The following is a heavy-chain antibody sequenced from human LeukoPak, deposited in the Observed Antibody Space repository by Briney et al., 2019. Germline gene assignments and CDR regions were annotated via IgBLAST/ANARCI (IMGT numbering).Heavy chain of an antibody. V-gene: IGHV3-30*18. CDR1: GFTFSSYG. Sequence: GGSLRLSCAASGFTFSSYGMHWVRQAPGKGLEWVAVISYDGSNKYYADSVKGRFTISRDNSKNTLYLQMNSLRAEDTAVYYCAKDSRYSWAYYYYYYGMDVWGQGTTVTVSS. CDR3: AKDSRYSWAYYYYYYGMDV. J-gene: IGHJ6*02. D-gene: IGHD2-15*01. CDR2: ISYDGSNK.